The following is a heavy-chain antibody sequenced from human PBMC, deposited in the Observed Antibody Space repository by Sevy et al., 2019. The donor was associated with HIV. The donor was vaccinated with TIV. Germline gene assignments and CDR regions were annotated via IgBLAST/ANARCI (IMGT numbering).Heavy chain of an antibody. D-gene: IGHD3-16*01. CDR1: GYSFIGYQ. CDR2: INPNSGDT. J-gene: IGHJ4*02. V-gene: IGHV1-2*06. CDR3: ARDLYERTFDY. Sequence: ASVKVSCKASGYSFIGYQVHWVRQAPGQGLEWIGRINPNSGDTIYAQTFQGRVTMTRDTSISTAYMELSGLRSDDTAVYYCARDLYERTFDYWGQGTLVTVSS.